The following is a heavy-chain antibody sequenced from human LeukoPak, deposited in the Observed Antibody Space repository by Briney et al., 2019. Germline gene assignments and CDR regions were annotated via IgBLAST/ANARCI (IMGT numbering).Heavy chain of an antibody. CDR2: ISSSSSYI. D-gene: IGHD3-3*01. CDR1: GFTFSSYS. J-gene: IGHJ6*03. CDR3: ARVAYYDFWSARPRHYYYYYMDV. Sequence: GGSLTLSCAASGFTFSSYSMNWVRQAPGKGLEWVSSISSSSSYIYYADSVKGRFTISRDNAKNSLYLQRNSLRAEDTAVYYCARVAYYDFWSARPRHYYYYYMDVWGKGTTVTVSS. V-gene: IGHV3-21*01.